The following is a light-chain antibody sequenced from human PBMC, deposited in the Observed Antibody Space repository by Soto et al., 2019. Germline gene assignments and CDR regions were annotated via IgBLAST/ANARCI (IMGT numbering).Light chain of an antibody. CDR1: QSVSSSY. Sequence: EIVLTQSPGTLSLSPGERATLSCRASQSVSSSYLAWYQQKPGQAPRLLIYGASSRATGIPDRFSGSGSGTAFTLTSSRLEPEAFSVYYCQQYCSSRTFGQGTKVEIK. J-gene: IGKJ1*01. CDR3: QQYCSSRT. CDR2: GAS. V-gene: IGKV3-20*01.